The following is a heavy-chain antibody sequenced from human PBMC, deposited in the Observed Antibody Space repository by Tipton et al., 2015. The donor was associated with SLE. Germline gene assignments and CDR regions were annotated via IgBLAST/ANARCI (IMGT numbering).Heavy chain of an antibody. CDR3: ARDVWEATTAGGFDI. J-gene: IGHJ3*02. V-gene: IGHV4-61*02. CDR2: IYTSGST. Sequence: TLSLTCAVYGGSISSGSYYWSWIRQPAGKALEWIGRIYTSGSTNYNPSLKSRVTISVDTSKNQFSLKLSSVTAADTAVYYCARDVWEATTAGGFDIWGQGTMVTVSS. D-gene: IGHD5-12*01. CDR1: GGSISSGSYY.